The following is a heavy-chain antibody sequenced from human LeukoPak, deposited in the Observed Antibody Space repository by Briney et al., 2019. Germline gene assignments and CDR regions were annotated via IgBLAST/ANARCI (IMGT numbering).Heavy chain of an antibody. D-gene: IGHD3-3*01. CDR3: ARHSGLRSPFDP. CDR1: GGSISTTNYY. Sequence: MASDTLSLTCTVSGGSISTTNYYWGWIRQPPGRDLEWIGSIYSSGNTYYNPSLESRVTISVDTSKNQLSLKLTSATAADTSVYYCARHSGLRSPFDPWGQGTLVTVSS. CDR2: IYSSGNT. J-gene: IGHJ5*02. V-gene: IGHV4-39*01.